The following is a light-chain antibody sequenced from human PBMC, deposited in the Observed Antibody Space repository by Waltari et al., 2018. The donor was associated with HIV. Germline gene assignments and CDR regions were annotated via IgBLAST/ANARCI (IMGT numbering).Light chain of an antibody. Sequence: ELVLTQSPPTLSLSPGERATLPCRASQDISSNLAWYQQKPGQAPRLLSYDASNRATGIPARFSGSGSGTDFTLTISDVQPDDFATYYCQQYNTFPLTFGGGTKVEIK. V-gene: IGKV3D-11*01. CDR2: DAS. J-gene: IGKJ4*01. CDR3: QQYNTFPLT. CDR1: QDISSN.